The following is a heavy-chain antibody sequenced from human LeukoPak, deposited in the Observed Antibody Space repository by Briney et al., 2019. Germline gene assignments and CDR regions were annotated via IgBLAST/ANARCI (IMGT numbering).Heavy chain of an antibody. CDR1: GGSISSYY. CDR3: ARAAPDYGPYNWFDP. Sequence: SETLSLTCTVSGGSISSYYWSWIRQPPGKGLEWLGYIYYSGSTKYNPSLKIRFTISVDTTTNHLSLKLSSVTAADTSVYYCARAAPDYGPYNWFDPWGQGTLVTVSS. CDR2: IYYSGST. J-gene: IGHJ5*02. V-gene: IGHV4-59*01. D-gene: IGHD4-17*01.